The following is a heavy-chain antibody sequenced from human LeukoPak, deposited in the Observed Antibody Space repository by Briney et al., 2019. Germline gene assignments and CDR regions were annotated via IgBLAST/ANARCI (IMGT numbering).Heavy chain of an antibody. CDR1: GFTVSSNY. J-gene: IGHJ6*03. Sequence: PGGSLRLSCAASGFTVSSNYMSWVRQAPGKGLEWVSVIYSGGSTYYADSVKGRFTISRDNSKNTLYLQMNSLRAEDTAVYYCARVTDDYGDYPSPYYYMDVWGKGTTVTVSS. D-gene: IGHD4-17*01. CDR3: ARVTDDYGDYPSPYYYMDV. V-gene: IGHV3-53*01. CDR2: IYSGGST.